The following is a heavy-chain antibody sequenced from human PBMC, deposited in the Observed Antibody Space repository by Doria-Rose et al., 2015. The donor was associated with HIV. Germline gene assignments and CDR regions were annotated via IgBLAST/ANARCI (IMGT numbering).Heavy chain of an antibody. V-gene: IGHV2-26*01. D-gene: IGHD6-13*01. CDR2: IFSDDER. Sequence: QITLKESGPVLVKPTETLTLTCTVSGVSLSSPGMGVSWIRQPPGKALEWLANIFSDDERSYRTSLKSRLTISRGTSKSQVVLTMTDMDPVDTATRYCARIKSSRWYHKYYFDFWGQGTLVIVSA. CDR1: GVSLSSPGMG. CDR3: ARIKSSRWYHKYYFDF. J-gene: IGHJ4*02.